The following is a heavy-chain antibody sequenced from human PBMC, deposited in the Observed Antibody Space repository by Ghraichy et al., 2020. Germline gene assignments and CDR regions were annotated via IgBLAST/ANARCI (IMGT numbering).Heavy chain of an antibody. J-gene: IGHJ3*02. D-gene: IGHD4-17*01. CDR1: GGSISSGSYY. CDR3: ARDRVTTDHDAFDI. CDR2: IYTSGST. Sequence: TLSLTCTVSGGSISSGSYYWSWIRQPAGKGLEWIGRIYTSGSTNYNPSLKSRVTISVDTSKNQFSLKLSSVTAADTAVYYCARDRVTTDHDAFDIWGQGTMVTVSS. V-gene: IGHV4-61*02.